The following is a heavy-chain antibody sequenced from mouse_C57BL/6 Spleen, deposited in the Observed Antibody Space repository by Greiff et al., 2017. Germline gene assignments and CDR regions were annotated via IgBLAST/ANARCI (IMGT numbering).Heavy chain of an antibody. CDR1: GYAFSSSW. V-gene: IGHV1-82*01. Sequence: VKLQQSGPELVKPGASVKISCKASGYAFSSSWMNWVKQRPGKGLEWIGRIYPGDGDTNYNGKFKGKATLTADKSSSTAYMQLSSLTSEDSAVYFCARSFYYYGSSYAMDYWGQGTSVTVSS. J-gene: IGHJ4*01. CDR2: IYPGDGDT. D-gene: IGHD1-1*01. CDR3: ARSFYYYGSSYAMDY.